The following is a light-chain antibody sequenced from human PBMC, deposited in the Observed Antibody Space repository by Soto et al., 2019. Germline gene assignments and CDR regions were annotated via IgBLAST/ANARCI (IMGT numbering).Light chain of an antibody. CDR3: SSYTSSSTLAYV. J-gene: IGLJ1*01. V-gene: IGLV2-14*01. CDR1: SSDVGGYNY. Sequence: QSVLTQPASVSGSPGQSITISCTGTSSDVGGYNYVSWYQQHPGKAPKLMIYDVSNRPSGVSNRFSGSKSGNTASPTISGLQAEDEADYYCSSYTSSSTLAYVFGTGTKVTVL. CDR2: DVS.